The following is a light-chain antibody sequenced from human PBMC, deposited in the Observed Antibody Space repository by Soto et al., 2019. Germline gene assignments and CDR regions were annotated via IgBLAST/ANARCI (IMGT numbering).Light chain of an antibody. CDR1: QDITTY. CDR2: GAS. Sequence: DIQMTQSPSSLSASVGDRVTMTCRASQDITTYLAWYQQKPGKVPRLLIYGASTLQSGVPSRFTGSGSGTDFTLTISSLQSEDVATYYCQKYDGAPWTFGQGTKVDIK. V-gene: IGKV1-27*01. CDR3: QKYDGAPWT. J-gene: IGKJ1*01.